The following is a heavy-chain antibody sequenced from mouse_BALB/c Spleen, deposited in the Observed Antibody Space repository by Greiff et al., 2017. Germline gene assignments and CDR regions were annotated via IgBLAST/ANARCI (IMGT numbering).Heavy chain of an antibody. J-gene: IGHJ1*01. CDR2: ISYSGST. CDR1: GYSITSDYA. V-gene: IGHV3-2*02. D-gene: IGHD2-1*01. Sequence: EVQRVESGPGLVKPSQSLSLTCTVTGYSITSDYAWNWIRQFPGNKLWWMGYISYSGSTSYNPSLKSRISITRDTSKNQFFLQLNSVTTEDTATYYSARYGNYRNWYFDVWGAGTTVTVSS. CDR3: ARYGNYRNWYFDV.